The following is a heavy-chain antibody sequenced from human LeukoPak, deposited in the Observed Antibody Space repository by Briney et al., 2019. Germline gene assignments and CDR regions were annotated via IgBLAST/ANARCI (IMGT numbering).Heavy chain of an antibody. D-gene: IGHD3-22*01. CDR2: IKRDGSEK. CDR1: GFTFSNYW. Sequence: PGGSLRLSCSASGFTFSNYWMSWVRQAPGKGLEWVATIKRDGSEKYYVDSVKGRFTISRDNSKNTLYLQMNSLRAEDTAVYYCAKGPQEPYYYDSSGYPFGYWGQGTLVTVSS. CDR3: AKGPQEPYYYDSSGYPFGY. V-gene: IGHV3-7*03. J-gene: IGHJ4*02.